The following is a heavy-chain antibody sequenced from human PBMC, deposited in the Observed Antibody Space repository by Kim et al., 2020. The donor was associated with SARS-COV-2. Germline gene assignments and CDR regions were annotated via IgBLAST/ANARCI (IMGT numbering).Heavy chain of an antibody. Sequence: SETLSLTCAVYGGSFSGYYWSWIRQPPGKGLEWIGEINHSGSTNYNPSLKSRVTISVDTSKNQFSLKLSSVTAADTAVYYCAGILTWRGFDPWGQGTLVTVSS. V-gene: IGHV4-34*01. CDR1: GGSFSGYY. CDR2: INHSGST. D-gene: IGHD3-10*01. J-gene: IGHJ5*02. CDR3: AGILTWRGFDP.